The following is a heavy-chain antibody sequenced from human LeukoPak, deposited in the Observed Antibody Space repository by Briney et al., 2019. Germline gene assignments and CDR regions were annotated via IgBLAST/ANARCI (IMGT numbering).Heavy chain of an antibody. CDR2: VDGGGGGT. D-gene: IGHD6-13*01. Sequence: GGSLRLSCAAPGFTLSSYAMTWVRQAPGRGLEWVSSVDGGGGGTYYADSVKGRFTISRDNSKDTLYLQMNGLRAEDTAVYFCAKQSAGSAAWYSLHYDFWGQGTLVTVSS. CDR3: AKQSAGSAAWYSLHYDF. J-gene: IGHJ4*02. V-gene: IGHV3-23*01. CDR1: GFTLSSYA.